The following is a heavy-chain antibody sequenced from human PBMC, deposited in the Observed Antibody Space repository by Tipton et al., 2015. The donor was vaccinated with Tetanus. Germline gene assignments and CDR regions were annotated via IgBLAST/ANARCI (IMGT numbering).Heavy chain of an antibody. CDR3: ARVGGSNPSGY. CDR2: IYYSGST. CDR1: GGSISSYY. Sequence: TLSLTCTVSGGSISSYYWSWIRQPPGKGLEWIGYIYYSGSTNYNPSLKSRVTISVDTSKNQFSLKLSSVTAADTAAYYCARVGGSNPSGYWGQGTLVTVSS. V-gene: IGHV4-59*12. D-gene: IGHD3-16*01. J-gene: IGHJ4*02.